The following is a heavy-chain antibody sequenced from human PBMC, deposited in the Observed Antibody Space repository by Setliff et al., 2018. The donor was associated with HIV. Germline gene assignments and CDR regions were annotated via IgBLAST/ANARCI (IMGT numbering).Heavy chain of an antibody. Sequence: SETLSLTCPVSGGSISSRSYYWGWIRQPPGKGLEWIGTISYSGNTYYRPSLKSRVTISVDTSKNQFSLRLNSVTAAETAVYYCARQSGYTRGWDIFVVVAGSFDIWGLGTMVTVSS. J-gene: IGHJ3*02. CDR3: ARQSGYTRGWDIFVVVAGSFDI. CDR1: GGSISSRSYY. V-gene: IGHV4-39*01. CDR2: ISYSGNT. D-gene: IGHD2-15*01.